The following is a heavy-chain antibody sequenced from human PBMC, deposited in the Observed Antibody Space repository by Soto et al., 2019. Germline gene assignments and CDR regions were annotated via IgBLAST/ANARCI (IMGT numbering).Heavy chain of an antibody. V-gene: IGHV1-58*02. CDR1: GFTFTSSA. J-gene: IGHJ3*02. CDR3: AAPTGHTVTPYDAFDI. CDR2: IVVGSGNT. D-gene: IGHD4-17*01. Sequence: SVKVSCKASGFTFTSSAMQWMRQARGQRLEWIGWIVVGSGNTNYAQKLQERVTITRDMSTSTAYMELSSLRSEDTAVYYCAAPTGHTVTPYDAFDIWGQGTMVTVSS.